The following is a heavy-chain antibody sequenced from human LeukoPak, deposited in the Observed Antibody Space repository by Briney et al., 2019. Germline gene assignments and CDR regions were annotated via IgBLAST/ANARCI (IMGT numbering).Heavy chain of an antibody. J-gene: IGHJ4*02. CDR2: IYYSGST. CDR3: ARGRSGYDYSFEY. D-gene: IGHD5-12*01. Sequence: SETLSLTCTVSGGSISSYYWSWIRQPPGKGLEWIGYIYYSGSTNVNPSLKSRVTISIDTSNNQFSLKLSSVTAADTAVYYCARGRSGYDYSFEYWGQGTLVTVSS. V-gene: IGHV4-59*01. CDR1: GGSISSYY.